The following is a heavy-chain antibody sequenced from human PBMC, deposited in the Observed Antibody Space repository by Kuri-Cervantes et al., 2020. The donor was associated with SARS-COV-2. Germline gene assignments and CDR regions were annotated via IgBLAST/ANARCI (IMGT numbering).Heavy chain of an antibody. J-gene: IGHJ4*02. CDR3: ARSPGSIVVVTAPDY. V-gene: IGHV1-18*04. CDR2: ISPKDGDR. Sequence: ASVKVSCKASGYSFTSYGISWARQAPGQGLEWMGWISPKDGDRKYGRDVQGRVTMTTDTSTGTAYMELRSLRSDDTAVYYCARSPGSIVVVTAPDYWGQGTLGTVSS. D-gene: IGHD2-21*02. CDR1: GYSFTSYG.